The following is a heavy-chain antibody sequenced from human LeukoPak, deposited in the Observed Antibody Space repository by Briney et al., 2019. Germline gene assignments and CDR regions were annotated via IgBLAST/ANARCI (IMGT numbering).Heavy chain of an antibody. J-gene: IGHJ5*02. CDR3: ARSKVPATGNWFDP. V-gene: IGHV4-34*01. Sequence: PSETLSLTCAVYGGSFSGYYWSWIRQPPGKGLEWIGEINHSGGTNYNPSLKSRVTISVDTSKSQFSLKLSSVTAADTAVYYCARSKVPATGNWFDPWGQGTLVTVSS. CDR2: INHSGGT. CDR1: GGSFSGYY. D-gene: IGHD2-21*02.